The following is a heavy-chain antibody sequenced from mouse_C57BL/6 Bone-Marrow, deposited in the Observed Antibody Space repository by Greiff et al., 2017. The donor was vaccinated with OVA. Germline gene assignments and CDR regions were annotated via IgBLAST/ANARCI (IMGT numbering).Heavy chain of an antibody. V-gene: IGHV1-81*01. J-gene: IGHJ3*01. D-gene: IGHD1-1*01. CDR2: IYPRSGNT. CDR3: ASDYYGSNPWFAY. CDR1: GYTFTSYG. Sequence: QVQLKQSGAELARPGASVKLSCKASGYTFTSYGISWVKQRTGQGLEWIGEIYPRSGNTYYNEKFKGKATLTADKSSSTAYMELRSLTSEDSAVYFCASDYYGSNPWFAYWGQGTLVTVSA.